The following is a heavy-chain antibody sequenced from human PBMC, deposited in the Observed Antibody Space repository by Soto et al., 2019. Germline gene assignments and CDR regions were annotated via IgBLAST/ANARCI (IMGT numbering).Heavy chain of an antibody. CDR3: ARDYRNPSGGMDV. V-gene: IGHV4-30-4*01. Sequence: PSETLSLTCTFSGGSISSPDHDWTWIRQSPGKGLEWIGAIYYSASTYYNPSLGSRLRISVDTSKNQFSLRLTSVTAADTAVYYCARDYRNPSGGMDVWGQGTTVTVSS. CDR2: IYYSAST. J-gene: IGHJ6*01. CDR1: GGSISSPDHD.